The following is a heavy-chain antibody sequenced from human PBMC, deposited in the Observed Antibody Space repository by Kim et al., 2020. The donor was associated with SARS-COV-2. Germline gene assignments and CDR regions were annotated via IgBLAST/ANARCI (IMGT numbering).Heavy chain of an antibody. CDR3: ARENDILTGYYFDY. D-gene: IGHD3-9*01. CDR2: IWYDGSNK. V-gene: IGHV3-33*01. Sequence: GGSLRLSCAASGFTFSSYGMHWVRQAPGKGLEWVAVIWYDGSNKYYADSVKGRFTISRDNSKNTLYLQMNSLRAEDMAVYYCARENDILTGYYFDYWGQGTLVTVSS. CDR1: GFTFSSYG. J-gene: IGHJ4*02.